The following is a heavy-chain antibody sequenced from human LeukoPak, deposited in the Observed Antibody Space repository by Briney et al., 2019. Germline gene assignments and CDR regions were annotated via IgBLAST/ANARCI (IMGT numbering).Heavy chain of an antibody. CDR1: GGSISSSSYY. Sequence: SETLSLTCTVSGGSISSSSYYWGWIRQPPGKGLEWIGSIYYSGSPYYNPSLKSRVTISVDTSKKQFSLKLSSVTAADTAVYYCARHVGFITMVRGVINNNWFDPWGQGTLVTVSS. V-gene: IGHV4-39*01. CDR3: ARHVGFITMVRGVINNNWFDP. CDR2: IYYSGSP. D-gene: IGHD3-10*01. J-gene: IGHJ5*02.